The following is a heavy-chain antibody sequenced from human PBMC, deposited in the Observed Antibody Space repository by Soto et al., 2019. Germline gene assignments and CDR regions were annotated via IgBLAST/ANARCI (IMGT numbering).Heavy chain of an antibody. D-gene: IGHD3-3*01. CDR2: IYYSGST. J-gene: IGHJ4*02. Sequence: PSETLSLTCTVSGGSISSGGYYWSWIRQHPGKGLEWIGYIYYSGSTYYNPSLKSRVTISVDTSKNQFSLKLSSVTAADTAVYYCARVVRFLEWLSYYFDYWGQGTLVTVSS. V-gene: IGHV4-31*03. CDR3: ARVVRFLEWLSYYFDY. CDR1: GGSISSGGYY.